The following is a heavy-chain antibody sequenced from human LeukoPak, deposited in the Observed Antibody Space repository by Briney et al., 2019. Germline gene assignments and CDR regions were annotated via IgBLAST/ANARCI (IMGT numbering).Heavy chain of an antibody. J-gene: IGHJ4*02. CDR3: ARGGSGSYQILFDY. CDR1: GGTFSSYA. V-gene: IGHV1-69*13. CDR2: IIPIFGTA. D-gene: IGHD1-26*01. Sequence: SVKVSCKASGGTFSSYAISWVRQAPGQGLEWVGGIIPIFGTANYAQKFQGRVTITADESTSTAYMELSSLRSEDTAVYYCARGGSGSYQILFDYWGQGTLVTVSS.